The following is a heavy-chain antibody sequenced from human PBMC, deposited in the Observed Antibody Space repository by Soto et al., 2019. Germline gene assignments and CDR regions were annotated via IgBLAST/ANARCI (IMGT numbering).Heavy chain of an antibody. D-gene: IGHD2-15*01. Sequence: QVQLQESGPGLVKPSETLSLTCTVSGGSVSSGSYYWSWIRQPPGKGLEWIGYIYYSGSTNYNPSLKGRVTISVDTSKNQFSLKLSSVTAADAAVYYCAREGTGPYCSGGSCYYYFDYWGQGTLVTVSS. V-gene: IGHV4-61*01. CDR3: AREGTGPYCSGGSCYYYFDY. J-gene: IGHJ4*02. CDR1: GGSVSSGSYY. CDR2: IYYSGST.